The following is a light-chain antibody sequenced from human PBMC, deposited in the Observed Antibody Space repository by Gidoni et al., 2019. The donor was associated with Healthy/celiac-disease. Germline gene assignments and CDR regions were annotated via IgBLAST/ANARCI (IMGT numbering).Light chain of an antibody. V-gene: IGKV1-8*01. CDR3: QQYYSYPLT. Sequence: AIRMTLSPSSFSASTGDRVTITCRASQGISSYLAWYQQKQGKAPKLLIYAASTLQSGVPSRFSGSGSGTDFTLTISCLQYEDFATYYCQQYYSYPLTFGGGTKVEIK. CDR1: QGISSY. J-gene: IGKJ4*01. CDR2: AAS.